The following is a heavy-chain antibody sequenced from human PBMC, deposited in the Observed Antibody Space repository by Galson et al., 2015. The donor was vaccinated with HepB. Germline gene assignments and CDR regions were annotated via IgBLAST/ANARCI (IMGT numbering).Heavy chain of an antibody. D-gene: IGHD3-10*01. CDR3: ARVTVIWFGELSVPGYFDL. Sequence: ETLSLTCRVSGGSISGNYWSWIRQSPGKGLEWIGHIFNSGNTNYKPSLKSRVTISADTSKNLFSLKLTSVTAADTAVYFCARVTVIWFGELSVPGYFDLWGRGTLVTVSS. V-gene: IGHV4-59*08. J-gene: IGHJ2*01. CDR1: GGSISGNY. CDR2: IFNSGNT.